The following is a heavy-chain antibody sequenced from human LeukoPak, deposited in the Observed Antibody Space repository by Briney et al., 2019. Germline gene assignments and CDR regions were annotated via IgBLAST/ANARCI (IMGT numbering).Heavy chain of an antibody. CDR2: VNNDGSTT. V-gene: IGHV3-74*01. Sequence: GGSLRLSCAASGFTFSSYWMHWVRQAPGKGLVWVSRVNNDGSTTSYADSVRGRFTISRDNTKNTLYLQMNSLRAEDTAVYFCLAAAGTIGWGQGTLVTVSS. J-gene: IGHJ4*02. CDR1: GFTFSSYW. CDR3: LAAAGTIG. D-gene: IGHD6-13*01.